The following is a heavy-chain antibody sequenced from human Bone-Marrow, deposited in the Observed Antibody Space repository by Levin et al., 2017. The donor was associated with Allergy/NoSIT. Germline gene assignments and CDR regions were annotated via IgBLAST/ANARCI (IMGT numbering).Heavy chain of an antibody. CDR3: ARDRVWRYSGTYTLGGFDF. CDR2: INGDGTAT. D-gene: IGHD1-26*01. Sequence: GGSLRLSCAASGFTFGTYWMHWVRQAPGKGLVWVSCINGDGTATRYADSVKGRVTISRDNASNTLYLQMHGLIAEDTAIYYCARDRVWRYSGTYTLGGFDFWGQGTVLSVSS. V-gene: IGHV3-74*01. J-gene: IGHJ3*01. CDR1: GFTFGTYW.